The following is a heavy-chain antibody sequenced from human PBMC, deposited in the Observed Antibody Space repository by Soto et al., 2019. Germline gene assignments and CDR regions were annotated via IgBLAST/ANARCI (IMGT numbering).Heavy chain of an antibody. J-gene: IGHJ6*02. Sequence: EVQLVESGGGLVQPGGSLRLSCAASGFTFSSYEMNWVRQAPGKGLEWISYITSSGSAIYYADSVKGRFTISRDTSKNTLFLQMNSLRAEDTALYFCAKDGTTGGQHYYGMDVWGQGTTVTVSS. CDR2: ITSSGSAI. CDR1: GFTFSSYE. D-gene: IGHD2-15*01. CDR3: AKDGTTGGQHYYGMDV. V-gene: IGHV3-48*03.